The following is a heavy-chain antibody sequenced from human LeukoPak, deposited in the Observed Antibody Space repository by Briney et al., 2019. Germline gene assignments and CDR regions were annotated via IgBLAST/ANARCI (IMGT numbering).Heavy chain of an antibody. V-gene: IGHV1-8*01. CDR3: ARGRSVAGTFWFDP. Sequence: ASVTVSCKASGYTFTSYDINWVRQATGQGLEWMGWMNPNSGNTSYAQKFQGRVTMTRNTSISTAYMELSSLRSEDTAVYYCARGRSVAGTFWFDPWGQGTLVTVSS. J-gene: IGHJ5*02. CDR1: GYTFTSYD. D-gene: IGHD6-19*01. CDR2: MNPNSGNT.